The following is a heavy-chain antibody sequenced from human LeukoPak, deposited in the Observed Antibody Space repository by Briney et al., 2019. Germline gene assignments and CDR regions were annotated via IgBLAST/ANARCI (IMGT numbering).Heavy chain of an antibody. CDR2: VYHSGST. J-gene: IGHJ4*02. V-gene: IGHV4-38-2*01. D-gene: IGHD2-15*01. Sequence: PSETLSLTCAVSGYSISSGYYWGWIRQPPEKGLEWIGSVYHSGSTYYNPSLKSRVTISADTSENQFSLKLSSVTAADTAVYYCARRGGSSFYFDYWGQGTLATVSS. CDR3: ARRGGSSFYFDY. CDR1: GYSISSGYY.